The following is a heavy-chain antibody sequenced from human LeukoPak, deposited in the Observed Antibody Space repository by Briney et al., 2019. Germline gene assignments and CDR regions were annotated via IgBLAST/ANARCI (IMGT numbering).Heavy chain of an antibody. CDR2: ISAYNGNT. D-gene: IGHD1-26*01. CDR3: ARDLKIVGATTIGY. J-gene: IGHJ4*02. Sequence: GASVKVSCKASGYTFTSYGISWVRQAPGQGLEWMGWISAYNGNTNYAQKLQGRVTMTTDTSTSTAYMELRSLRSDDTAVYYCARDLKIVGATTIGYWGQGTLVTVSS. CDR1: GYTFTSYG. V-gene: IGHV1-18*01.